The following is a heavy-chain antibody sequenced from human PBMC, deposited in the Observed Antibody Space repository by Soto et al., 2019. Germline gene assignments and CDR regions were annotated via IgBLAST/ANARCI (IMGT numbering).Heavy chain of an antibody. D-gene: IGHD3-10*01. J-gene: IGHJ4*02. CDR2: ISGGGDTT. CDR3: AKGRGGSGSLTPRGYF. Sequence: EVQLLESGGGLVQPGGSLRLSCAASGFTFNNYAMTWVRQAPGKGLEWVSAISGGGDTTSYADSVKGRFTVSRDGSKNPPELAMSSPRAWDPAIYFCAKGRGGSGSLTPRGYFWGPGTPVTVSS. CDR1: GFTFNNYA. V-gene: IGHV3-23*01.